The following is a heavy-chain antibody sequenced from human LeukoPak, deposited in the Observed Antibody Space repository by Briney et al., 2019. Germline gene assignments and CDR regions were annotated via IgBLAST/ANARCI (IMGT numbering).Heavy chain of an antibody. Sequence: ASVKVSCKASGGTFSSYAISWVRQAPGQGLEWMGGIIPIFGTANYAQKFQGRVTITADKSTSTAYMELSSLRSEDTAVYYCASLLTAAAGTRPLWRQGTLVTVSS. CDR1: GGTFSSYA. CDR2: IIPIFGTA. D-gene: IGHD6-13*01. J-gene: IGHJ4*02. V-gene: IGHV1-69*06. CDR3: ASLLTAAAGTRPL.